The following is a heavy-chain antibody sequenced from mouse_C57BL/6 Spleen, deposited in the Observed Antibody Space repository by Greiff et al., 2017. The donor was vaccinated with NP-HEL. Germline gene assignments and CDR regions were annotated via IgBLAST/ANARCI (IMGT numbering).Heavy chain of an antibody. Sequence: EVQLQESGGGLVQPGGSMKLSCVASGFTFSNYWMNWVRQSPEKGLEWVAQIRLKSDNYATHYAESVKGRFTISRDDSKSSVYLQMNNLRAEDTGIYYCTEDLPAWFAYWGQGTLVTVSA. CDR3: TEDLPAWFAY. D-gene: IGHD5-5*01. V-gene: IGHV6-3*01. J-gene: IGHJ3*01. CDR2: IRLKSDNYAT. CDR1: GFTFSNYW.